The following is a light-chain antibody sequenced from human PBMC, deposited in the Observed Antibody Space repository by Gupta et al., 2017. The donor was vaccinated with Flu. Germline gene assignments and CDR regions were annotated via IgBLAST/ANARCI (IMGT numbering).Light chain of an antibody. V-gene: IGKV4-1*01. J-gene: IGKJ2*01. CDR3: TQEHSAPRT. CDR2: WAS. CDR1: QSVFHSSNNKNY. Sequence: DIVMTQPPDSLAVSLGERATINCKSSQSVFHSSNNKNYVAWYQQKAGQPPKLLIFWASTRESGVPDRFSGRGSGTDFTLTISSLQAEDVALYYCTQEHSAPRTFGQGTKMEIK.